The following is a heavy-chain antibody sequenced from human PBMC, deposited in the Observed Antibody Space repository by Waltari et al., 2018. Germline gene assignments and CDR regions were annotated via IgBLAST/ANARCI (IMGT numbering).Heavy chain of an antibody. D-gene: IGHD3-10*01. V-gene: IGHV3-30*18. CDR2: ISYDGSNK. J-gene: IGHJ4*02. Sequence: QVQLVESGGGVVQPGRSLRLSCAASGFTFSSYGMPWVRQAPGKGLEWVAVISYDGSNKYYADSVKGRFTISRDNSKNTLYLQMNSLRAEDTAVYYCAKDRGYYGSGSYRLFDYWGQGTLVTVSS. CDR1: GFTFSSYG. CDR3: AKDRGYYGSGSYRLFDY.